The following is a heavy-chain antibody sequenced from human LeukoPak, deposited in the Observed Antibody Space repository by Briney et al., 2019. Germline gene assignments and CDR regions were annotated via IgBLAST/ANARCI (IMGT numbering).Heavy chain of an antibody. CDR3: AELGITMIGGV. Sequence: GGSLRLSCAASGFTFDDFDMSWVRQAPGKGLEWVSYISSSGSTIYYADSVKGRFTISRDNAKNSLYLQMNSLRAEDTAVYYCAELGITMIGGVWGKGTTVTISS. V-gene: IGHV3-48*03. CDR1: GFTFDDFD. CDR2: ISSSGSTI. J-gene: IGHJ6*04. D-gene: IGHD3-10*02.